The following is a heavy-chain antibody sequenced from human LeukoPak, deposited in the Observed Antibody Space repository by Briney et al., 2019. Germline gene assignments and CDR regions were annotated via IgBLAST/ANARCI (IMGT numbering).Heavy chain of an antibody. V-gene: IGHV1-18*01. CDR3: APTRGSHVLTPYFDY. Sequence: GASVKVSCKASGYTFTTYYISWVRQAPGQGLEWMGWISAYNGDTNYAQKFQGRVTMTTDTSTSTAYLELRSLRSDDTAVYYCAPTRGSHVLTPYFDYWGQGTLVTVSS. CDR2: ISAYNGDT. CDR1: GYTFTTYY. D-gene: IGHD3-16*01. J-gene: IGHJ4*02.